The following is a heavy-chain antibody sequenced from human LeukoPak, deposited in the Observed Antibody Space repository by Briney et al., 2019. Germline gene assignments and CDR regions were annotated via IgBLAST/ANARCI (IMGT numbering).Heavy chain of an antibody. J-gene: IGHJ6*02. CDR1: GDSVSSNSAA. V-gene: IGHV6-1*01. CDR3: ARGRDYYDSSGYYSFVGYYYGMDV. D-gene: IGHD3-22*01. CDR2: TYYRSKWYN. Sequence: SQTLSLTCAISGDSVSSNSAAWNWIRQSPSRGLEWLGRTYYRSKWYNDYAVSVKSRITINPDTSKNQFSLQLNSVTPEDTAVYYCARGRDYYDSSGYYSFVGYYYGMDVWGQGTMVTVSS.